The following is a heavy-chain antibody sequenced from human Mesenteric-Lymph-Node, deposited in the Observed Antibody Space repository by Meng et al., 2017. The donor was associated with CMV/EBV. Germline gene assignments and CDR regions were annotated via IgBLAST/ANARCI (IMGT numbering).Heavy chain of an antibody. D-gene: IGHD3-3*01. CDR2: IRGRDGSA. V-gene: IGHV3-23*01. CDR3: AKGAIFGVTAPDC. J-gene: IGHJ4*02. Sequence: AASGFTFSTYTMSWVRQAPGKGLEWVSRIRGRDGSASYADSVKGRFTISRDISQNTVYLQMNSLRVEDTAVYYCAKGAIFGVTAPDCWGQGTLVTVSS. CDR1: GFTFSTYT.